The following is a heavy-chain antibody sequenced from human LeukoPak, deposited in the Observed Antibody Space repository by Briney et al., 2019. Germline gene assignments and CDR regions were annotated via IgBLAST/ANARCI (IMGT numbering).Heavy chain of an antibody. CDR2: ISGSGDST. J-gene: IGHJ4*02. CDR1: GFTFSSYA. V-gene: IGHV3-23*01. D-gene: IGHD1-26*01. CDR3: AKDLGLYSGSLFDY. Sequence: GGSLRLSCAASGFTFSSYAMNWVRQAPGKGLEWVSAISGSGDSTYYADSVKGRFTISRDNYKNTVYLQMNSLRAEDTAVFYCAKDLGLYSGSLFDYWGQGTLVTVSS.